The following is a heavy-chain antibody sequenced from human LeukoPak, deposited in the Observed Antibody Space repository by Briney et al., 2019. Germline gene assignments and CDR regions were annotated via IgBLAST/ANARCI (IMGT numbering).Heavy chain of an antibody. CDR2: IYYSGST. CDR1: GGSISSYY. J-gene: IGHJ5*02. D-gene: IGHD6-13*01. CDR3: ARRMAAAGSYWFDP. Sequence: SETLSLTCTVSGGSISSYYWSWIRLPPGKGLEWIGYIYYSGSTNYNPSLKSRVTISVDTSKNQFSLKLSSVTAADTAVYYCARRMAAAGSYWFDPWGQGTLVTVSS. V-gene: IGHV4-59*08.